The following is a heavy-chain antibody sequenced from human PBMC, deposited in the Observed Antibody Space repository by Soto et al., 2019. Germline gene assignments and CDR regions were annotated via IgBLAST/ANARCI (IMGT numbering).Heavy chain of an antibody. D-gene: IGHD3-22*01. CDR1: GGTFSSYA. CDR2: IIPIFGTA. Sequence: SVKVSCKASGGTFSSYAISWVRQAPGQGHEWMGGIIPIFGTANYAQKFQGRVTITADESTSTAYMELSSLRSEDTAVYYCARALGGGEAYDSSGYGEFDIWGQGTMVTVSS. V-gene: IGHV1-69*13. CDR3: ARALGGGEAYDSSGYGEFDI. J-gene: IGHJ3*02.